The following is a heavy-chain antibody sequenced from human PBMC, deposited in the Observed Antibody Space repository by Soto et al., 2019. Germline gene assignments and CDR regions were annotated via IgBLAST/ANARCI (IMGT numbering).Heavy chain of an antibody. D-gene: IGHD3-9*01. CDR2: IWYDGSNK. Sequence: GGSLSLSCAASGFTFSSYGMHWVRQAPGKGLEWVAIIWYDGSNKYYADSVKGRFTISRDNSKNTLFLQMNSLRAEDTAVYYFARGVFRSHILTGYYAAEIDYWGQGTLVTVSS. CDR1: GFTFSSYG. J-gene: IGHJ4*02. CDR3: ARGVFRSHILTGYYAAEIDY. V-gene: IGHV3-33*01.